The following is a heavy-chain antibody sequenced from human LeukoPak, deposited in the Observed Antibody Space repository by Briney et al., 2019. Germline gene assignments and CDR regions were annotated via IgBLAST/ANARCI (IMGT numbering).Heavy chain of an antibody. CDR1: GGTFSSYA. Sequence: SVKVSCKASGGTFSSYAISWVRQAPGQGLEWMGGIIPIFGTANYAQKFQGRVMITADESTSTAYMELSSLRSEDTAVYYCARGRMAGTYVFDYWGQGTLVTVSS. CDR2: IIPIFGTA. V-gene: IGHV1-69*13. D-gene: IGHD6-19*01. CDR3: ARGRMAGTYVFDY. J-gene: IGHJ4*02.